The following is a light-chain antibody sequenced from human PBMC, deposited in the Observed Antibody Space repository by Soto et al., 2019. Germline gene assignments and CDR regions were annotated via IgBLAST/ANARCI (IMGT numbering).Light chain of an antibody. J-gene: IGLJ1*01. V-gene: IGLV2-11*01. CDR3: CSYAGSYTYV. CDR2: DVL. CDR1: NSYVGGYNY. Sequence: TQPRPMSGSPGQSVTLSCPGNNSYVGGYNYVSWYQHHPGKAPKLMIYDVLKRPSGVPDRFSGSKSGNTASLTISGLQAEDEADYYCCSYAGSYTYVFGTGTKVTVL.